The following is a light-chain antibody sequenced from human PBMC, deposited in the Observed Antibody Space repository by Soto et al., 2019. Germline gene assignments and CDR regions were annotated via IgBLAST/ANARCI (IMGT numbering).Light chain of an antibody. V-gene: IGLV2-8*01. Sequence: SVLTQPPSASGSPGQSVTISCTGSTSDVGIYNYVSWYQQHPGEAPKLMLYEVSKRPSGVPDRFSGSKSGNTASLTVSGLQADDEADYYCSSYAGSNNFVLGNGTKVT. J-gene: IGLJ1*01. CDR1: TSDVGIYNY. CDR3: SSYAGSNNFV. CDR2: EVS.